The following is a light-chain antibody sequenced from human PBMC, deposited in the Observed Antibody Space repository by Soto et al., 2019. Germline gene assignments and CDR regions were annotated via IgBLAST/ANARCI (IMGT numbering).Light chain of an antibody. CDR1: QSVSSY. Sequence: EIVLTQSPATLSLSPGERATLSCRASQSVSSYLAWYQQKPGQAPRLLIYDASNRATGIPARFSGSGSGTDFTLTISSLEPEDFAVYYCQQRSNWPPNTFVQGTKVEIK. V-gene: IGKV3-11*01. CDR2: DAS. CDR3: QQRSNWPPNT. J-gene: IGKJ1*01.